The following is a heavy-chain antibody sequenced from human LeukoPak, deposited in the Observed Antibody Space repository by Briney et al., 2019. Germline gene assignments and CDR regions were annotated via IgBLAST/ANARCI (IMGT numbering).Heavy chain of an antibody. CDR1: GFTFSSYA. J-gene: IGHJ4*02. CDR3: AKDTPRQWLVPGIDY. Sequence: PGGSLRLSCAASGFTFSSYAMSWVRQAPGKGLEWVSAISGSGGSTYYADPVKGRFTISRDNSKNRLYLQMNSLRAEDTAVYYCAKDTPRQWLVPGIDYWGQGTLVTVSS. CDR2: ISGSGGST. V-gene: IGHV3-23*01. D-gene: IGHD6-19*01.